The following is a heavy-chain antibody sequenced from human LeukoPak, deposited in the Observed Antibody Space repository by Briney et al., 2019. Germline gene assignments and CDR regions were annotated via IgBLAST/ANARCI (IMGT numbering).Heavy chain of an antibody. D-gene: IGHD6-13*01. CDR3: AKDLRSSSWYAAY. CDR2: ISSSSSYM. CDR1: GFTFSNYN. J-gene: IGHJ4*02. Sequence: PGGSLRLSCAASGFTFSNYNMNWVRQAPGKGLEWVSSISSSSSYMFYADSVKGRFTISRDNSKNTLYLEMNSLRAEDTAVYYCAKDLRSSSWYAAYWGQGTLLTVSS. V-gene: IGHV3-21*04.